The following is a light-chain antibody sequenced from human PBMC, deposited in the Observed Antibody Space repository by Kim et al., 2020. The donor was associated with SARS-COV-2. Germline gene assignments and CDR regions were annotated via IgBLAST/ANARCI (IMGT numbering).Light chain of an antibody. CDR2: DVS. Sequence: QSALTQPASVSGSPGQSITISCTGTSSDVGGYNYVSWYQQHPGKAPQLMIYDVSNRPSGVSNRFSGSKSGNTASLAISGLQAEDEADYYCSSYSSSITRVFGGGTQLTVL. CDR1: SSDVGGYNY. CDR3: SSYSSSITRV. J-gene: IGLJ3*02. V-gene: IGLV2-14*03.